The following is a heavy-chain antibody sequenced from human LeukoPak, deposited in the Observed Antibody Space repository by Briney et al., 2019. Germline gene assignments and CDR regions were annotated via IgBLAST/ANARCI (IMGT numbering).Heavy chain of an antibody. V-gene: IGHV3-66*01. CDR1: GFTFSSSG. CDR2: IYSGGST. J-gene: IGHJ3*02. Sequence: GGSLRLSCAASGFTFSSSGMSWVRQAPGKGLEWVSVIYSGGSTDYKDSVKDRFIISRDNSKNTLYLQMNSLRAEDTAVYYCAKEMATMNAFDIWGQGTMVTVSS. CDR3: AKEMATMNAFDI. D-gene: IGHD5-24*01.